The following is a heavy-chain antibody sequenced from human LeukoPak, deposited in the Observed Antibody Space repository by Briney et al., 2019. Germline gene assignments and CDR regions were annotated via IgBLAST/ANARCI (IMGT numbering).Heavy chain of an antibody. J-gene: IGHJ4*02. CDR2: IYHTGST. CDR3: ASCPWFGEDVGY. CDR1: GGSISSGNW. V-gene: IGHV4-4*02. Sequence: PSETLSLTCAVSGGSISSGNWWSWVRQPPGKGLEWIGEIYHTGSTNCNPSLKSHVIISVDKSKNQFSLKLSSVTAADTAVYYCASCPWFGEDVGYWGQGTLVTVSS. D-gene: IGHD3-10*01.